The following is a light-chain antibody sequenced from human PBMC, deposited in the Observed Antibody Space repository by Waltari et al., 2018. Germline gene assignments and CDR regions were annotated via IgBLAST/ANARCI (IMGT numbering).Light chain of an antibody. V-gene: IGKV1-39*01. CDR2: VAS. Sequence: DIQMTQSPSSLSASVGDRVTITCRASQSLGSHLNWYQQKPGEAPNLLIYVASNLESGVPSRFSGSGSGTDFTLTITSLEPEDFATYYCQQSYGTPWTFGQGTRVEIK. J-gene: IGKJ1*01. CDR1: QSLGSH. CDR3: QQSYGTPWT.